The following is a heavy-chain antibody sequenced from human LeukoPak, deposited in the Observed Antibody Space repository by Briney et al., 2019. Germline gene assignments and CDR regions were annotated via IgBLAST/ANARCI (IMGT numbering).Heavy chain of an antibody. J-gene: IGHJ4*02. Sequence: ASVKVSCKASGYTFTSYYIHWVRQAPGQGLEWMGMIYPRDGSTSYAQKFQGRVTMTRDTSTSTVYMELSSLRSEDTAVYYCARDLNSYGRRNDYWGQGTLVTVSS. D-gene: IGHD5-18*01. CDR3: ARDLNSYGRRNDY. CDR1: GYTFTSYY. V-gene: IGHV1-46*01. CDR2: IYPRDGST.